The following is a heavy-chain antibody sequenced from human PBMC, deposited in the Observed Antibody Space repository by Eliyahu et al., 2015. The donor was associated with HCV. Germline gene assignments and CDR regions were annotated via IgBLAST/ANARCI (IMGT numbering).Heavy chain of an antibody. J-gene: IGHJ4*02. Sequence: QVQLVESGGGVVQPGRSLRLSCAASGFXFSSYGMXWVRQAPGKGLEWVAVIWYDGSNKYYADSVKGRFTISRDNSKNTLYLQMNSLRAEDTAVYYCARDLGAYSSSWYGVDYWGQGTLVTVSS. V-gene: IGHV3-33*01. CDR1: GFXFSSYG. D-gene: IGHD6-13*01. CDR3: ARDLGAYSSSWYGVDY. CDR2: IWYDGSNK.